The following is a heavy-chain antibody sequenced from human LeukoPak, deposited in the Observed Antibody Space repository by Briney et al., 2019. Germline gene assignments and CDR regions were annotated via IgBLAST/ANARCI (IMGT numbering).Heavy chain of an antibody. D-gene: IGHD5-12*01. J-gene: IGHJ5*02. CDR3: ARGSINSGYDWGNWFDP. CDR2: IIPILGIA. CDR1: GGTFSSYT. V-gene: IGHV1-69*02. Sequence: SVKVSCKASGGTFSSYTIGWVRQAPGQGLEWMGRIIPILGIANYAQKFQGRVTITADKSTSTAYMELSSLRSEDTAVYYCARGSINSGYDWGNWFDPWGQGTLVTVSS.